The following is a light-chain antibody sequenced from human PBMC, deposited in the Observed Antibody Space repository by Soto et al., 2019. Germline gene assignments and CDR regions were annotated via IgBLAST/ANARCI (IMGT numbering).Light chain of an antibody. CDR2: EAS. J-gene: IGLJ1*01. CDR1: SSDVGSYNL. Sequence: QSALAQPASVSGSPGQSITISCTGTSSDVGSYNLVSWYQQHPGKGPKLMIYEASKRPPGVSNRCSGSKSGNTASRTISPLQAAVEDDYDSCTYAGSSTSRYVFRSGTTAPVL. V-gene: IGLV2-23*01. CDR3: CTYAGSSTSRYV.